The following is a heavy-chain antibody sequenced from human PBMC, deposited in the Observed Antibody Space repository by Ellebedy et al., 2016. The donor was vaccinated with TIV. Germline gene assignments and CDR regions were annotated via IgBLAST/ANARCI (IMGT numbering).Heavy chain of an antibody. CDR3: VRDGAYGDYSPGYYGMDV. D-gene: IGHD3-22*01. Sequence: LSLTCAASGFTFNSYWMSWVRQAPGEGLEWVANINQDGSRIYYVDSVKGRFTISRDNAKNSVYLRMDTLRVEDTAVYHCVRDGAYGDYSPGYYGMDVWGQGTTVTVSS. V-gene: IGHV3-7*03. CDR1: GFTFNSYW. CDR2: INQDGSRI. J-gene: IGHJ6*02.